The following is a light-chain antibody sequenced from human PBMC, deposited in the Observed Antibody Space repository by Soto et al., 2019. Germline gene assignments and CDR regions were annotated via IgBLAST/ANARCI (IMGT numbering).Light chain of an antibody. J-gene: IGKJ5*01. CDR2: DAS. Sequence: IPMTQSPSSLSASVGDRVTITCQASQDIAKNLNWYQQKPGKAPKLLIYDASSLQTGVPSRFSGGGSATHFTFTISSLQSEDIATYYCQQYDNLLPITFGQGTRLEMK. CDR3: QQYDNLLPIT. CDR1: QDIAKN. V-gene: IGKV1-33*01.